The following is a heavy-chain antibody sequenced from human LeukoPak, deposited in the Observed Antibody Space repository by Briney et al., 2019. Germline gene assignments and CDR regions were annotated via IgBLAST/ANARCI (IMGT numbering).Heavy chain of an antibody. J-gene: IGHJ5*02. Sequence: SETLSLTCTVSGGSISSSSYYWGWIRQPPGKGLEWIGSIYYSGSTYYNPSLKSRVTISVDTSKNQFSLKLSSVTAADTAVYYCARETLPTQWLLYNWFDPWGQGTLVTVSP. CDR2: IYYSGST. CDR3: ARETLPTQWLLYNWFDP. CDR1: GGSISSSSYY. D-gene: IGHD6-19*01. V-gene: IGHV4-39*07.